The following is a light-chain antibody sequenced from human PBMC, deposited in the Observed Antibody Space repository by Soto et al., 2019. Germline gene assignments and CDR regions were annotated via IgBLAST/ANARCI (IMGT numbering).Light chain of an antibody. CDR2: GAS. Sequence: EIVLTQSPGTLSLSPGERATLSCGASQSVTSSYLAWYQQKPGQAPRLLIYGASNRATGIPDRFSGSGSGTDFFFTLSRLEPEVFAVYYCQKYGSSRTFGLGTKVNIK. CDR1: QSVTSSY. V-gene: IGKV3-20*01. J-gene: IGKJ1*01. CDR3: QKYGSSRT.